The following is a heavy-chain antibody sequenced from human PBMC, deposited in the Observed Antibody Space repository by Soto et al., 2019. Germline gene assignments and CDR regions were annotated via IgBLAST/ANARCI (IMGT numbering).Heavy chain of an antibody. D-gene: IGHD6-19*01. CDR1: GFTFSDYY. CDR2: ISGSGSTI. Sequence: QVQLVEAGGGLVKPGGSLRLSCAASGFTFSDYYMTWIRQAPGKGLEWVSHISGSGSTIYYADSVKGRFTISRDNAKNSLSLQMNSLRIEDTAVYFCARDGAQWLVPKYCDLWGRGNLVTVSS. J-gene: IGHJ2*01. CDR3: ARDGAQWLVPKYCDL. V-gene: IGHV3-11*01.